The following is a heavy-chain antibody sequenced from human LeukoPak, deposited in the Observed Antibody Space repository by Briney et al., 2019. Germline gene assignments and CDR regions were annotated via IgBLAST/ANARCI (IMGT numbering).Heavy chain of an antibody. Sequence: GASVEVSCKTSGYTFTGHYIHWVRQAPGQGLEWMGWINANNGATHCAQKFQDRVTMTRDTSISTVYMELSRLTSDDTAVYYCARDQNYYDTNTYYGIDCWGQGTLVTVSS. CDR2: INANNGAT. CDR3: ARDQNYYDTNTYYGIDC. CDR1: GYTFTGHY. J-gene: IGHJ4*02. V-gene: IGHV1-2*02. D-gene: IGHD3-22*01.